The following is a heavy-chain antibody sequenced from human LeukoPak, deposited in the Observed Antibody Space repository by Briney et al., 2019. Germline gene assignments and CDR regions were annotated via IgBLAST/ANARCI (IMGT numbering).Heavy chain of an antibody. CDR3: ARDPSIAARFWYFDL. D-gene: IGHD6-6*01. Sequence: TSQTLSLTCTVSGGSISSGSYYWSWIRQPAGKGLEWIGRIYTSGSTNYNPSLKSRVTISVDTSKNQFSLKLSSVTAADTAVYYCARDPSIAARFWYFDLWGRGTLVTVSS. CDR2: IYTSGST. V-gene: IGHV4-61*02. CDR1: GGSISSGSYY. J-gene: IGHJ2*01.